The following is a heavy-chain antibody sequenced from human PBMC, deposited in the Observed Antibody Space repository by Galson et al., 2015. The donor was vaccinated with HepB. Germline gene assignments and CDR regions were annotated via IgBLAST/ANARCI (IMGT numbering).Heavy chain of an antibody. CDR1: GFTFSSDW. Sequence: SLRLSCAASGFTFSSDWMRWIRQAPGTGLKGVANTKQDGSKKYYVDSLKGRFTISRDNAKNSLYLKMNSLRAEDTAVYYCARESMAAYYFDYWGQGTLVTVSS. D-gene: IGHD2/OR15-2a*01. CDR3: ARESMAAYYFDY. V-gene: IGHV3-7*03. J-gene: IGHJ4*02. CDR2: TKQDGSKK.